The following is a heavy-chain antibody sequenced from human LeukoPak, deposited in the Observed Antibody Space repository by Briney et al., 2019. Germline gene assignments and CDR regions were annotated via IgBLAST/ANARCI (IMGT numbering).Heavy chain of an antibody. J-gene: IGHJ4*02. CDR3: AADRWLDGYNLDY. CDR2: IVVGSGNT. D-gene: IGHD5-24*01. Sequence: ASVKVSCKASGFTFTSSAVQWVRQARGQRLERIGWIVVGSGNTNYAQKFQERVTITRDMSTSTAYMELSSLRSEDTAVYYCAADRWLDGYNLDYWGQGTLVTVSS. V-gene: IGHV1-58*01. CDR1: GFTFTSSA.